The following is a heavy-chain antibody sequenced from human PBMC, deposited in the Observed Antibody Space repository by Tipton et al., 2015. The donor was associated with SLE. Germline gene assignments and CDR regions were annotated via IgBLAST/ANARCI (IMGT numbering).Heavy chain of an antibody. CDR1: GFSISSHY. CDR2: ISNSGST. V-gene: IGHV4-59*11. D-gene: IGHD3/OR15-3a*01. Sequence: TLSLTCTVSGFSISSHYWNWIRQPPGTGLEWMGYISNSGSTKYNPSLKSRVSISIDTSRNYFSLRLKSVTAADTAVYFCARAYDFWSGKGPDAFDVWGLGTTVIVSS. J-gene: IGHJ3*01. CDR3: ARAYDFWSGKGPDAFDV.